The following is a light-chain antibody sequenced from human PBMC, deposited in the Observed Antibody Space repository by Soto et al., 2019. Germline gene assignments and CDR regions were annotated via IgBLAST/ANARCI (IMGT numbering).Light chain of an antibody. CDR3: AAWDDSLNGVV. J-gene: IGLJ2*01. CDR2: SNN. V-gene: IGLV1-44*01. Sequence: QSVLTQPPSASGTPGQRVTVSCSGSSSNIGSKTVTWYQQLPGTAPKLLIYSNNQRPSGVPDRFSGSKSRTSASLAISGLQSEDEADYYCAAWDDSLNGVVFGGGTKVTVL. CDR1: SSNIGSKT.